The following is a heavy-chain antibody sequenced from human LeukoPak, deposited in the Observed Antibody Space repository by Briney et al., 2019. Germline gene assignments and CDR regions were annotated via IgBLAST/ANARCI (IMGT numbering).Heavy chain of an antibody. V-gene: IGHV3-23*01. CDR2: ISGSGGNT. CDR3: AKGWYFDL. CDR1: GFIVTSYY. Sequence: PGGSLRLSCEASGFIVTSYYMTWVRQAPGKGLEWVSAISGSGGNTYYADSVKGRFTISRDNSKNTLYLQMNSLRAEDTAVYYCAKGWYFDLWGRGTLVTVSS. J-gene: IGHJ2*01.